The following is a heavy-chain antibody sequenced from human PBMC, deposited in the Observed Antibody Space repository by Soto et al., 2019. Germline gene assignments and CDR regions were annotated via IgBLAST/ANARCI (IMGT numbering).Heavy chain of an antibody. J-gene: IGHJ4*02. CDR1: GFSLSTSGVG. Sequence: QITLKESGPTLVKPTQTLTLTCTFSGFSLSTSGVGVGWLRQPPGKAPECLAVIYWDTNKRYSPSLESRLTXIXXTSKNQVVLIMTNMDPADTATYYCAHRSTASLFDSWGQGALVIVSS. V-gene: IGHV2-5*02. CDR3: AHRSTASLFDS. D-gene: IGHD2-21*02. CDR2: IYWDTNK.